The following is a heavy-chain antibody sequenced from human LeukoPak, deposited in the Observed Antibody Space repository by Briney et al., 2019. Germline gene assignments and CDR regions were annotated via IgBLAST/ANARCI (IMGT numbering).Heavy chain of an antibody. J-gene: IGHJ6*02. Sequence: GRSLRLSCAASGFTFSSYGMHWVRQAPGKGLEWVAVISYDGSNKYYADSVKGRFTISRDNSKNTLYLQMNSLGAEDTAVYYCAKDKRRYYYDSSGPLDVWGQGTTVTVSS. D-gene: IGHD3-22*01. CDR1: GFTFSSYG. V-gene: IGHV3-30*18. CDR2: ISYDGSNK. CDR3: AKDKRRYYYDSSGPLDV.